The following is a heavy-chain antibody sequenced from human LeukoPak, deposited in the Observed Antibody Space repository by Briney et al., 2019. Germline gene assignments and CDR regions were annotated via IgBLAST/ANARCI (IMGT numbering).Heavy chain of an antibody. J-gene: IGHJ6*03. CDR2: IIPIFGTT. CDR3: ARPRDILTGPDYYYYMDV. CDR1: GGTFSSYA. V-gene: IGHV1-69*06. D-gene: IGHD3-9*01. Sequence: ASVKVSCKASGGTFSSYAISWVRQAPGQGLEWMGGIIPIFGTTNYAQKFQGRVKITADKSTRTAYMELSSLRSEDTAVYYCARPRDILTGPDYYYYMDVWGKGTTVTVSS.